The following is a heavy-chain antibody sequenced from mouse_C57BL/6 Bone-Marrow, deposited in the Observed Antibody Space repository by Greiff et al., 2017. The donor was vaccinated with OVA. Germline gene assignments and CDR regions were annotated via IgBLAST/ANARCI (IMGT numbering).Heavy chain of an antibody. D-gene: IGHD2-3*01. CDR1: GFTFSSYA. V-gene: IGHV5-4*03. CDR3: ARYRWLLRSMDY. Sequence: EVKLVESGGGLVKPGGSLKLSCAASGFTFSSYAMSWVRQTPEKRLEWVATISDGGSYTYYPDNVKGRFTISRDNAKNNLYLQMSHLKSQDTAMYYCARYRWLLRSMDYWGQGTTVTVSS. J-gene: IGHJ4*01. CDR2: ISDGGSYT.